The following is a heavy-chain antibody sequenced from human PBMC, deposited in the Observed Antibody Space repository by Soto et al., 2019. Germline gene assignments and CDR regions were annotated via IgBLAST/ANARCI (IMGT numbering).Heavy chain of an antibody. CDR3: AAAYGGSYHD. Sequence: QVQLVQSGAEVKKPGASVKVSCKASGYTFSSYDINWVRQATGQGLEWMGWLNPNSGDTGYAQKFQGRVTLTRNTSINTAYIVLSGLTSDDTAVYYYAAAYGGSYHDWGQGTLVTVCS. V-gene: IGHV1-8*01. J-gene: IGHJ4*02. D-gene: IGHD6-19*01. CDR2: LNPNSGDT. CDR1: GYTFSSYD.